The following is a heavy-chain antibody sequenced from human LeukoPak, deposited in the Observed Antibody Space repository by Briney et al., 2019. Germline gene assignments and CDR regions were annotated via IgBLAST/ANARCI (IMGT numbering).Heavy chain of an antibody. CDR3: ARTTVITPHAFDI. CDR2: IYPGDSDT. J-gene: IGHJ3*02. Sequence: GESLKISCKGSGYSFTSYWIAWVRQMPGKGLECMGIIYPGDSDTRYSPSFQGQVTISADKSVSTAYLQWSSLKASDTTMYYCARTTVITPHAFDIWGQGTMVTVSS. CDR1: GYSFTSYW. V-gene: IGHV5-51*01. D-gene: IGHD4-23*01.